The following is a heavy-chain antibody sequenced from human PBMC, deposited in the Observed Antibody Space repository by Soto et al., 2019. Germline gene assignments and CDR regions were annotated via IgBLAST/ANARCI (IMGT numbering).Heavy chain of an antibody. CDR1: GGSVSSDFYN. Sequence: PSETLSLTCTVSGGSVSSDFYNWRWIRQPPGKGLEWVGDIDHSGSTSYNPSLKSRATISVDTSKNHLSLKVTSVTAADTAVYYCGRVKRQTFQKKNDYWGQGILVTVPS. J-gene: IGHJ4*02. CDR3: GRVKRQTFQKKNDY. V-gene: IGHV4-61*03. CDR2: IDHSGST.